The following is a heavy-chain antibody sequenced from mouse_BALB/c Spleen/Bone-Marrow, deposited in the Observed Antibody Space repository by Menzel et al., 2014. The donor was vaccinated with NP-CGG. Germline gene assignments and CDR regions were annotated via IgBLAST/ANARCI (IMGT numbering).Heavy chain of an antibody. CDR3: ARKDYFGYAAMDY. CDR1: GFTFSGFG. V-gene: IGHV5-17*02. CDR2: ISGGSSII. D-gene: IGHD1-2*01. Sequence: EVQVVESGGGLVQPGGSRKLSCAASGFTFSGFGMHWVRQAPEKGLEWVAYISGGSSIIYYADTVKGRFTISRDNPKNTLFLQMTSLRSEDTAIYYCARKDYFGYAAMDYWGQGTSVTVSS. J-gene: IGHJ4*01.